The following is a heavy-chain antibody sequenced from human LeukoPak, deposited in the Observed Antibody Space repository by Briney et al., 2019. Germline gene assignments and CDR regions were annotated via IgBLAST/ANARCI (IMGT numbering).Heavy chain of an antibody. CDR3: AKDISVLTGYYNGPFDY. J-gene: IGHJ4*02. CDR1: GFTFSNAW. CDR2: ISWNSGSI. V-gene: IGHV3-9*01. D-gene: IGHD3-9*01. Sequence: GGSLRLSCAASGFTFSNAWMSWVRQAPGKGLEWVSGISWNSGSIGYVDSVKGRFTISRDNAKNSLYLQMNSLGAEDTALYYCAKDISVLTGYYNGPFDYWGQGTLVTVSS.